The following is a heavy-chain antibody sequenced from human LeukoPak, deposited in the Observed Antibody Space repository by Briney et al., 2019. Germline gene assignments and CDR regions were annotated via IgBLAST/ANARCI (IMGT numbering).Heavy chain of an antibody. J-gene: IGHJ4*02. V-gene: IGHV4-59*08. Sequence: PSETLSLTCTVSGDSISSYYWSWIRQPPGKGLEWIAYVYYSGSTNYNPSLKSRVTISVDASKNQFSLKLSSVTAADTAVYYCARALERYYYDSSGYYAHFDYWGQGTLVTVSS. D-gene: IGHD3-22*01. CDR3: ARALERYYYDSSGYYAHFDY. CDR2: VYYSGST. CDR1: GDSISSYY.